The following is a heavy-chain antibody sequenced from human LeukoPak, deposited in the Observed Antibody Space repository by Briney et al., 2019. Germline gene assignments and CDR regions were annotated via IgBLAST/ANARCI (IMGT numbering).Heavy chain of an antibody. D-gene: IGHD1-7*01. CDR2: IKQDGSER. Sequence: PGGSLRLSCAASGFTFSDYWMTWVRQAPRKGLEWVAHIKQDGSERYYGDSVKGRFTISRDNAKNLVYLQMNSLGAEDTAVYYCARGWNYAFRFDYWGQGTLVTVSS. J-gene: IGHJ4*02. CDR1: GFTFSDYW. V-gene: IGHV3-7*01. CDR3: ARGWNYAFRFDY.